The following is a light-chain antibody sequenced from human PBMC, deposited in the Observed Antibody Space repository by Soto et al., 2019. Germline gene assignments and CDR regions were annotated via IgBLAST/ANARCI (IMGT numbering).Light chain of an antibody. CDR1: SSDVGSYNL. V-gene: IGLV2-23*01. CDR2: EGS. CDR3: CSYAGSSTEV. J-gene: IGLJ2*01. Sequence: QSALTQPASVSGSPGQSITISCTGTSSDVGSYNLVSWYQQHPGKAPKLMIYEGSKRPSGVSHRFSGSKSGNTASLTISGLQAEDEADYYCCSYAGSSTEVFGGGTKVTVL.